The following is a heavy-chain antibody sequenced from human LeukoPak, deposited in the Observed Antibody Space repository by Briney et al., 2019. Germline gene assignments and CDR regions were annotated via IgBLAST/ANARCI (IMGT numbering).Heavy chain of an antibody. J-gene: IGHJ3*02. CDR1: GFTFSSYA. V-gene: IGHV1-69*01. Sequence: GGSLRLSCAASGFTFSSYAISWVRQAPGQGLEWMGGIIPIFGTANYAQKFQGRVTITADESTSTAYMELSSLRSEDTAVYYCATDDSSGFTDAFDIWGQGTMVTVSS. D-gene: IGHD3-22*01. CDR3: ATDDSSGFTDAFDI. CDR2: IIPIFGTA.